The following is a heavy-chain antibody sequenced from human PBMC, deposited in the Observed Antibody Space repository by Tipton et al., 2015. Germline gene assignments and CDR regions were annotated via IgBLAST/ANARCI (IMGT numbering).Heavy chain of an antibody. J-gene: IGHJ6*02. CDR1: SDSISKYY. D-gene: IGHD3-3*01. CDR3: ARDLEHGMDV. CDR2: IRYSGST. Sequence: TLSLTCTVSSDSISKYYWTWIRQPPGKELEWIGYIRYSGSTNYNPSLKSRVTMSVDTSKNEFSLKLRSVTAADTAVYYCARDLEHGMDVWGQGTTVTVS. V-gene: IGHV4-59*01.